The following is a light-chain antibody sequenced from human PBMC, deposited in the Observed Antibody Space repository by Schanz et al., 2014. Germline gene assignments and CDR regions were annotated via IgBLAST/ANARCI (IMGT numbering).Light chain of an antibody. CDR2: AVS. J-gene: IGLJ3*02. CDR1: SSDVGSYNY. Sequence: QSALTQPASVSGSPGQSITISCTGTSSDVGSYNYVSWYQQHPGKAPKLMISAVSDRPSGVSNRFSGSKSGNTASLTISGLQAEDEADYYCSSYTGSSTQVFGGGTKLTVL. CDR3: SSYTGSSTQV. V-gene: IGLV2-14*03.